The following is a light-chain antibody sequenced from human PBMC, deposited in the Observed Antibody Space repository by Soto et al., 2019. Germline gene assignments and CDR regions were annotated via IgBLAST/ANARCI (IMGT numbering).Light chain of an antibody. CDR1: SSDVGAYDY. CDR3: SSIASSNNFPYV. CDR2: EIN. Sequence: QSALTQPPSASGSPGQSVTISCTGTSSDVGAYDYVSCYQQHPGKAPKLMIYEINKRPSGVPDRFSGSKSGNTASPTVSGLQAEDEADYYCSSIASSNNFPYVFGTGTKVTVL. V-gene: IGLV2-8*01. J-gene: IGLJ1*01.